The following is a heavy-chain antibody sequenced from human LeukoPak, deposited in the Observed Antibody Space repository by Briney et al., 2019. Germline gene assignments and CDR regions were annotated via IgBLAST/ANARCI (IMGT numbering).Heavy chain of an antibody. CDR3: ARPRSTESGSYNWFDP. D-gene: IGHD1-26*01. CDR1: GGTLSSYP. Sequence: SVKVSCKASGGTLSSYPISWIRQAPGQGLELMGRIIPFVGLTNYPPRFQGRVTITADKDTTTAYMELSGLTSEDTAVYYCARPRSTESGSYNWFDPWGQGTLVTVSS. CDR2: IIPFVGLT. J-gene: IGHJ5*02. V-gene: IGHV1-69*02.